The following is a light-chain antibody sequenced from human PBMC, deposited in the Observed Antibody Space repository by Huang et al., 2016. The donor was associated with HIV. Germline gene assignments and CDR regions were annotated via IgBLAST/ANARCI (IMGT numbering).Light chain of an antibody. CDR2: SSS. CDR3: QQSFNTPLT. Sequence: DIQMTQSPSSLSASVGDRVTISCRASQSISNYLNWYQQKPGKAPKLLIFSSSTLETGVPARFSGGGSGTDFTLTINTLQPDDFAVYYCQQSFNTPLTFGGGTNVEIK. CDR1: QSISNY. J-gene: IGKJ4*01. V-gene: IGKV1-39*01.